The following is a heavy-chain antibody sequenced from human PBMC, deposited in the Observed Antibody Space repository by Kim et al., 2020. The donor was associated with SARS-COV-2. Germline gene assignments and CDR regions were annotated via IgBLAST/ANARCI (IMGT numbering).Heavy chain of an antibody. CDR3: ARETPQGDYYYYGMDV. Sequence: VKGRFTISRDNAKNSLYLQMNSLRAEDTAVYYCARETPQGDYYYYGMDVWGQGTTVTVSS. J-gene: IGHJ6*02. D-gene: IGHD3-16*01. V-gene: IGHV3-21*01.